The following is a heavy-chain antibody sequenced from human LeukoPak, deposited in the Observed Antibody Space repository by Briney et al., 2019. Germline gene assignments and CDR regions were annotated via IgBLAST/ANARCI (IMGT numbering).Heavy chain of an antibody. CDR1: GGSISSSSYY. CDR3: ARQIGFITMVRGVTAEYFQH. V-gene: IGHV4-39*01. D-gene: IGHD3-10*01. CDR2: IYYSGST. J-gene: IGHJ1*01. Sequence: PSETLSLTCTVSGGSISSSSYYWGWIRQPPGTGLEWIGSIYYSGSTYYNPSLKSRVTISVDTSKNQFSLKLSSVTAADTAVYYCARQIGFITMVRGVTAEYFQHWGQGTLVTVSS.